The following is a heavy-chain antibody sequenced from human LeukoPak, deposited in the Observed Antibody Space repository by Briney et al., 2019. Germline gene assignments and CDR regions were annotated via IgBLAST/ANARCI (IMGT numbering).Heavy chain of an antibody. V-gene: IGHV3-23*01. Sequence: GGSLRLSCAASGFTFSSYAMSWVRQAPGEGLEWGSAISGSGGSTYYADSVKGRFTISRGNSKDTLYLQMNSLRAEDTAVYYCAKVSGSGSYQNTPFDYWGQGTLVTVSS. CDR1: GFTFSSYA. CDR2: ISGSGGST. J-gene: IGHJ4*02. CDR3: AKVSGSGSYQNTPFDY. D-gene: IGHD3-10*01.